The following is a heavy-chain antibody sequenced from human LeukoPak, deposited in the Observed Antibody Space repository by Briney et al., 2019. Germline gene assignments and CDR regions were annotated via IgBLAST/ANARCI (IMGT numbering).Heavy chain of an antibody. CDR1: GFTFSSYS. J-gene: IGHJ4*02. D-gene: IGHD4-17*01. CDR3: AKTYGDYSTPDY. Sequence: GGSLRLSCAASGFTFSSYSMNWVRQAPGKGLEWVAFIRYDGSNKYYADSVKGRFTISRDNSKNTLYLQMNSLRAEDTAVYYCAKTYGDYSTPDYWGQGTLVTVSS. V-gene: IGHV3-30*02. CDR2: IRYDGSNK.